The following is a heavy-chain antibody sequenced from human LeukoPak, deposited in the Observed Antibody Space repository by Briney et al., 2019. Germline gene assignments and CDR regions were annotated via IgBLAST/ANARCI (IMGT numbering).Heavy chain of an antibody. D-gene: IGHD3-10*01. CDR2: IYTSGST. Sequence: SQTLSLTCTVSGASISSGSHHWSWIRQPAGKGLEWIGRIYTSGSTNYNPSLKSRVSISVDMSKNQFSLKLSSVTAADTAVYYCARDKGGFLYFGEYDPWGQGTLVTVSP. J-gene: IGHJ5*02. CDR1: GASISSGSHH. V-gene: IGHV4-61*02. CDR3: ARDKGGFLYFGEYDP.